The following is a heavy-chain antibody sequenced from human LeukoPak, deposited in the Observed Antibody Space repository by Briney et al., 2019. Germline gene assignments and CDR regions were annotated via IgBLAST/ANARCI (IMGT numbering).Heavy chain of an antibody. Sequence: PGGSLRLSCAASGFTFSSYGMHWVRQAPGKGLEWVAFIRYDGSNKYYADSVKGRFTISRDNSKNTLYLQMNSLRAEDTAVYYCATNLWFGDLYYFDYWGQGTLVTVSS. V-gene: IGHV3-30*02. J-gene: IGHJ4*02. CDR1: GFTFSSYG. CDR2: IRYDGSNK. D-gene: IGHD3-10*01. CDR3: ATNLWFGDLYYFDY.